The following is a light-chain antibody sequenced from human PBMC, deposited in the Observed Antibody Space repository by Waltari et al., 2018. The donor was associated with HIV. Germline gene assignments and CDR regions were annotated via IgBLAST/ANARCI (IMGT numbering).Light chain of an antibody. V-gene: IGLV2-23*02. CDR1: SSDVGGYKY. J-gene: IGLJ3*02. CDR2: DVS. Sequence: QSALTQPASVSGSAGQPITISCTGTSSDVGGYKYVPWYQQHPGKAPKLMIYDVSKRPSGVSNRFSGSKSGNTASLTISGLQAEDEADYYCCSYAGSSTVFGGGTKLTVL. CDR3: CSYAGSSTV.